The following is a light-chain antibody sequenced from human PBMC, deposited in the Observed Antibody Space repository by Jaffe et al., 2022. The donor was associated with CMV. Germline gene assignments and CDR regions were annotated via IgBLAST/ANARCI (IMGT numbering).Light chain of an antibody. V-gene: IGKV3-15*01. CDR2: GAS. CDR3: QQYNDWPPYT. J-gene: IGKJ2*01. Sequence: EIMMTQSAATLSVSPGERVTLSCRASQSVGSNLAWYQQKPGQAPRLLIYGASTRATGIPARFSGSGSGTEFTLTITSLQSEDFAVYYCQQYNDWPPYTFGQGTKLEIK. CDR1: QSVGSN.